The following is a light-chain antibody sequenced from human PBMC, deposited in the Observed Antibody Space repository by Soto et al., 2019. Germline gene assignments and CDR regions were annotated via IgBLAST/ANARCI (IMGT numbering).Light chain of an antibody. CDR3: QQYNSWPLT. Sequence: EIVMTQSPATLSVSPVERATLSCRDSQSVGSSLAWYQRKPGQAPRLLIYGASTRATGIPATFSGSGSGTEFTLTISSLQSEDFAVYYCQQYNSWPLTFGGGTKVEIK. CDR2: GAS. CDR1: QSVGSS. V-gene: IGKV3-15*01. J-gene: IGKJ4*01.